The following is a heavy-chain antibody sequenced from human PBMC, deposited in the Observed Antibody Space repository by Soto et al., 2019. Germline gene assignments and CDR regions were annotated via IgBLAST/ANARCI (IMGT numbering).Heavy chain of an antibody. CDR2: IYYSGRT. Sequence: VQLQESGPGLVKPSETLSLTCTVSGGSISSYYWSWIRQPPGKGLEWIGYIYYSGRTNYNPSLKSRVTISVDTSKNQFSLKLSSVTAADTAVYYCARGYCSSTSCYIWDNWFDPWGQGTLVTVSS. D-gene: IGHD2-2*02. V-gene: IGHV4-59*01. CDR3: ARGYCSSTSCYIWDNWFDP. J-gene: IGHJ5*02. CDR1: GGSISSYY.